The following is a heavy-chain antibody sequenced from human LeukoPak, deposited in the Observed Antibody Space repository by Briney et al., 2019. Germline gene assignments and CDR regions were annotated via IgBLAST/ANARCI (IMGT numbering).Heavy chain of an antibody. Sequence: GGSLRLPCAASGFTFSSCAMHWVRQAPGKGLEWVAVTSYDGSNKYYADSVKGRFTISRDNSKNTLYLQMNSLRAEDTAVYYCARDYSVVVAATPYNWFDPWGQGTLVTVSS. CDR1: GFTFSSCA. CDR3: ARDYSVVVAATPYNWFDP. V-gene: IGHV3-30-3*01. D-gene: IGHD2-15*01. CDR2: TSYDGSNK. J-gene: IGHJ5*02.